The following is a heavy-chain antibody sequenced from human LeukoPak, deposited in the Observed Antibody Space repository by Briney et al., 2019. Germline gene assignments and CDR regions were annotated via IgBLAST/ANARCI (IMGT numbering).Heavy chain of an antibody. CDR1: GYTFTSYG. D-gene: IGHD3-22*01. CDR2: ISAYNGNT. CDR3: ARDDYYDSSGYYYLWGYYYGMDV. V-gene: IGHV1-18*01. J-gene: IGHJ6*02. Sequence: ASVKVSCKASGYTFTSYGISWVRQAPGQGLEWMGWISAYNGNTNYAQKLQGRVTMTTDTSTSTAYMELRSLRSDDTAVYYCARDDYYDSSGYYYLWGYYYGMDVWGQGTTVTVSS.